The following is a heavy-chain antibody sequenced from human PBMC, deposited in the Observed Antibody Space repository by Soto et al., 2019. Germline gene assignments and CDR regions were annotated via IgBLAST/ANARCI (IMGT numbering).Heavy chain of an antibody. CDR3: AKDIKSPLRGDWFDP. J-gene: IGHJ5*02. CDR1: GFTFSSYA. Sequence: GGSLRLSCAASGFTFSSYAMSWVRQAPGKGLEWVSDISGSGGSTYYADSVKGRFTISRDNSKNTLYLQMNSLRAEDTAVYYCAKDIKSPLRGDWFDPWGQGTLVTVSS. D-gene: IGHD1-20*01. CDR2: ISGSGGST. V-gene: IGHV3-23*01.